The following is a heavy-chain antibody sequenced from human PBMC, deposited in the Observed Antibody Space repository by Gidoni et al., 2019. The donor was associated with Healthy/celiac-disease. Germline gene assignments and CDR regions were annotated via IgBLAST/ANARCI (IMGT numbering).Heavy chain of an antibody. D-gene: IGHD3-3*01. CDR3: ARDFGYYDFWSGDTGANWFDP. CDR2: INPSGGST. J-gene: IGHJ5*02. CDR1: GYTFTSYY. V-gene: IGHV1-46*01. Sequence: QVQLVQSGAEVKTPGASVKVSCKASGYTFTSYYMHWVRQAPGQGLEWMGIINPSGGSTSYAQKFQGRVTMTRDTSTSTVYMELSSLRSEDTAVYYCARDFGYYDFWSGDTGANWFDPWGQGTLVTVSS.